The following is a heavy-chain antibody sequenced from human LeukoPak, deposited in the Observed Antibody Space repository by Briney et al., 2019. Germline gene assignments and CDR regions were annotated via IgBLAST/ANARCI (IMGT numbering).Heavy chain of an antibody. CDR3: ALSGSPVSYYGMDV. V-gene: IGHV1-69*04. CDR1: GGTFSSYA. J-gene: IGHJ6*02. D-gene: IGHD3-10*01. Sequence: SVKVSCKASGGTFSSYAISWVRQAPGQGLEWMGRIIPILGIANYAQKFQGRVTITADKSTSTAYMELSSLRSEDTAVYYCALSGSPVSYYGMDVWGQGTTVTVSS. CDR2: IIPILGIA.